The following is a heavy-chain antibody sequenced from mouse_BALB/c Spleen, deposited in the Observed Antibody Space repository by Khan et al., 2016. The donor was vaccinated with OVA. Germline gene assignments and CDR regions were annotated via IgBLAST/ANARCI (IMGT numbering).Heavy chain of an antibody. J-gene: IGHJ2*01. V-gene: IGHV3-2*02. CDR1: GYSITTDYA. D-gene: IGHD1-1*01. CDR2: ISYSGNT. Sequence: EVKLLESGPGLVKPSQSLSLTCTVTGYSITTDYAWNWIRQFPGNKLEWMGYISYSGNTKYNPSLKSRISLTRDTSKNQFFLQLKSVTTEDTARYYCARVYGGDFDYWGQGTTLTVSS. CDR3: ARVYGGDFDY.